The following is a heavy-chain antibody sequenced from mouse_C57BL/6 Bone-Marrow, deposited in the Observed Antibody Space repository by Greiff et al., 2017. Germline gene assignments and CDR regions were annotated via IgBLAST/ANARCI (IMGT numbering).Heavy chain of an antibody. V-gene: IGHV1-64*01. D-gene: IGHD1-1*01. CDR1: GYTFTSYW. CDR3: ARRPYYYGSLDY. Sequence: QVQLKQPGAELVKPGASVKLSCKASGYTFTSYWMHWVKQRPGQGLEWIGMIHPNSGSTNYNEKFKSKATLTVDKSSSTAYMQLSSLTSEDSAVYYCARRPYYYGSLDYWGQGTTLTVSS. J-gene: IGHJ2*01. CDR2: IHPNSGST.